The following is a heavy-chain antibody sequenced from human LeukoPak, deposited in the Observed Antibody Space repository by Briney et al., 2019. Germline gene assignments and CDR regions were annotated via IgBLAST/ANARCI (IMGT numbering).Heavy chain of an antibody. CDR1: GFTFSTYS. V-gene: IGHV3-21*01. CDR2: ISSSSSYI. Sequence: GGSLRLSCAASGFTFSTYSMNWVRQAPGKGLEWVSSISSSSSYIYYADSVKGRLTISRDNAKNSLYRQMNSLRAEDTAVYYCARDFKNAGGEPMDVWGQGTTVTVSS. D-gene: IGHD4-17*01. CDR3: ARDFKNAGGEPMDV. J-gene: IGHJ6*02.